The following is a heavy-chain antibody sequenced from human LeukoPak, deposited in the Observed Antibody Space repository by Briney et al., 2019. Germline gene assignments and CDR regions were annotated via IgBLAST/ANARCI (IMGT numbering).Heavy chain of an antibody. V-gene: IGHV3-21*01. J-gene: IGHJ6*02. CDR1: GFTFSSYS. Sequence: GGSLRLSCAASGFTFSSYSMNWVRQPPGKGLEWVSYISSSSSYIYYPDPVKSRFIIYRDDAKNALYLQMNSLRAEDTAVYYCARALHLDGDYGEDYYDGMDVWGQGTTVTVSS. CDR2: ISSSSSYI. D-gene: IGHD4-17*01. CDR3: ARALHLDGDYGEDYYDGMDV.